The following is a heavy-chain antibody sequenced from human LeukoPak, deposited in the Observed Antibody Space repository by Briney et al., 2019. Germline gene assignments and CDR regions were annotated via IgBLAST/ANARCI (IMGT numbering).Heavy chain of an antibody. V-gene: IGHV3-20*04. CDR2: INWNGGST. D-gene: IGHD1-26*01. J-gene: IGHJ4*02. Sequence: GGSLRLSCAASGFTFDDYGMSWVRQAPGKGLEWVSGINWNGGSTGYADSVKGRFTISRDNSKNTLYLQMSSLRAEDTAVCYCAKLENSGSPPGFDYWGQGTLVTVSS. CDR3: AKLENSGSPPGFDY. CDR1: GFTFDDYG.